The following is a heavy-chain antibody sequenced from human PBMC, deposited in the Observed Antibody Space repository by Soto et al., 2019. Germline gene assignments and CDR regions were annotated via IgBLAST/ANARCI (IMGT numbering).Heavy chain of an antibody. V-gene: IGHV4-59*12. CDR1: GGSISSYY. Sequence: SETLSLTCTVSGGSISSYYWSWIRLPPGKGLEWIGYISYSGTTNYNSSLKSRVTISIDTSKNQFSLKLNSVTAADTAVYYCAKDKITGLFDSWGQGTLVTVSS. D-gene: IGHD2-8*02. CDR3: AKDKITGLFDS. J-gene: IGHJ4*02. CDR2: ISYSGTT.